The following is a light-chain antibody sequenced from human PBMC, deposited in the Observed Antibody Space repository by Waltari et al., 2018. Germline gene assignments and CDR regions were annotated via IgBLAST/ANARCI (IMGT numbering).Light chain of an antibody. CDR2: STN. Sequence: QTVVTQEPSFSVSPGGSVTLTCCLSSGPVSTISYPCWYQQTPGHAPLNLIYSTNSRSFGGPYLCSGSILGNKAALTITGAQADDESDDYSLLYVGRGIDVFGTGTKVTV. CDR1: SGPVSTISY. CDR3: LLYVGRGIDV. V-gene: IGLV8-61*01. J-gene: IGLJ1*01.